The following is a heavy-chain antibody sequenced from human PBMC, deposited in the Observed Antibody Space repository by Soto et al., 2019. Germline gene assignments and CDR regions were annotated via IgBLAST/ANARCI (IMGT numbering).Heavy chain of an antibody. D-gene: IGHD6-19*01. V-gene: IGHV3-9*01. Sequence: EVQLLESGGGLVQPGRSLRLSCAASGFTFDDYAMHWVRQAPGKGLEWVSGISWNSGSIGYADSVKGRFTISRDNAKNSLYLQMNSLRAEDTALYYCAKDRGLVLSFYFAYWGQGTLVTVSS. CDR1: GFTFDDYA. CDR3: AKDRGLVLSFYFAY. CDR2: ISWNSGSI. J-gene: IGHJ4*02.